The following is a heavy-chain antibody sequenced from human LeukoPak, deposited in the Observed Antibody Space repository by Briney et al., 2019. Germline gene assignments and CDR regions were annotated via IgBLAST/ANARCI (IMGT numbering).Heavy chain of an antibody. CDR2: IIPIFGTA. CDR1: GGTFSSYA. J-gene: IGHJ4*02. D-gene: IGHD3-10*01. Sequence: GASVKVSCKASGGTFSSYAISWVRQAPGQGLEWMGGIIPIFGTANYAQKFQGRVTITADESTSTAYMELSNLRSEDTAVYYCAREVRGVPMDYWGQGTLVTVSS. V-gene: IGHV1-69*13. CDR3: AREVRGVPMDY.